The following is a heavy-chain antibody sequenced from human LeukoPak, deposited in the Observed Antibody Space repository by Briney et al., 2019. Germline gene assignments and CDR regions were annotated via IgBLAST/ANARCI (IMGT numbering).Heavy chain of an antibody. CDR1: GFTFSSYA. D-gene: IGHD3-10*01. Sequence: GGSLRLSCAASGFTFSSYAMSWVRQAPGKGLEWVSAISGSGGSTYYADSVKGRFTISRDNPKNTLYLQMNSLRAEDTAVYYCARSWGGSGGRGWFDPWGQGTLVTVSS. CDR3: ARSWGGSGGRGWFDP. CDR2: ISGSGGST. J-gene: IGHJ5*02. V-gene: IGHV3-23*01.